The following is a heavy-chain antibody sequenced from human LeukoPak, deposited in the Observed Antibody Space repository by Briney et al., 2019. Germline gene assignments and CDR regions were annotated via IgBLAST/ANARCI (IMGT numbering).Heavy chain of an antibody. CDR2: INPSGGST. CDR1: GYTFTGYY. CDR3: ARGGPAGDFIVVAPTNNAFDI. Sequence: ASVKVSCKASGYTFTGYYMYWVRQAPGQGLEWMGIINPSGGSTSYAQKFQGRVTMTRDTSTSTVYMELSSLRSEDTAVYYCARGGPAGDFIVVAPTNNAFDIWGQGTMVTVSS. D-gene: IGHD2-2*01. V-gene: IGHV1-46*01. J-gene: IGHJ3*02.